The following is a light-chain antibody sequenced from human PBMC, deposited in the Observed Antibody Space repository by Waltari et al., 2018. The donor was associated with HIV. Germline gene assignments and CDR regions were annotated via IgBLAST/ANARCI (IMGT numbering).Light chain of an antibody. V-gene: IGLV6-57*01. CDR3: QSYDDTNRV. CDR1: RGSIASKY. CDR2: EDH. J-gene: IGLJ3*02. Sequence: NFMLTQPHSVSASPGKTVTISCTRSRGSIASKYVPWYQQRPGSSPTTVIYEDHQRASGVPDRFSGSIDSSSNSASLTISGLKTEDEADYYCQSYDDTNRVFGGGTKLIVL.